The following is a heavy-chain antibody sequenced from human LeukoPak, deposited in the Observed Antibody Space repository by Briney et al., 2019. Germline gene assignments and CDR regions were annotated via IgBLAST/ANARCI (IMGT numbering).Heavy chain of an antibody. CDR1: GFTFSSHA. Sequence: GGSLRLSCAASGFTFSSHAMSWVRQAPGKGLEWVSAITSGSGSNVYYTDSLKGRFTISRDNSKNTLSLQMNSLRVEDSAVYYCATQTVTRVYWGQGTLVTVSS. CDR3: ATQTVTRVY. V-gene: IGHV3-23*01. CDR2: ITSGSGSNV. J-gene: IGHJ4*02. D-gene: IGHD4-17*01.